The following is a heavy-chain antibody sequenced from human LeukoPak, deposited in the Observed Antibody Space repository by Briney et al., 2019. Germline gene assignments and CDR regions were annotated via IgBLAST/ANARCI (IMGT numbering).Heavy chain of an antibody. CDR1: GYTLTGYY. Sequence: GASVKVSCKASGYTLTGYYMHWVRQAPGQGLEWMGWINPNSGGTNYAQKFQGRVTMTRDTSISTAYMELSRLRSDDTAVYYCARDPSDYGDYRIDYWGQGTLVTASS. CDR3: ARDPSDYGDYRIDY. CDR2: INPNSGGT. D-gene: IGHD4-17*01. J-gene: IGHJ4*02. V-gene: IGHV1-2*02.